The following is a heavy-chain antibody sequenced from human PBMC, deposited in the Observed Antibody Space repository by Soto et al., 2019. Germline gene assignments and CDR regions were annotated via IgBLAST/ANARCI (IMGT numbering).Heavy chain of an antibody. CDR3: ARGPPITMIVVVWYFDL. CDR1: GFTFSSYA. D-gene: IGHD3-22*01. CDR2: ISYDGSNK. V-gene: IGHV3-30-3*01. J-gene: IGHJ2*01. Sequence: PGGSLRLSCAASGFTFSSYAMHWVRQAPGKGLEWVAVISYDGSNKYYADSVKGRFTISRDNSKNTLYLQMNSLRAEDTAVYYCARGPPITMIVVVWYFDLWGRGTLVTVSS.